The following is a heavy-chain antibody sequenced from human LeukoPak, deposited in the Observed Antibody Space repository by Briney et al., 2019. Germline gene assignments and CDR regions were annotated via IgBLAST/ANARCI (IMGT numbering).Heavy chain of an antibody. J-gene: IGHJ3*02. CDR3: SRHRGNDGFDI. Sequence: SETLSLTCTVSGDSISSHYWSWIRQPPGKGPEWIGYISYSGSTEYTPPLSSRVTISIDTARNQFSLKLTSVTAADTALYYCSRHRGNDGFDIWGQGTKVTVSS. CDR1: GDSISSHY. D-gene: IGHD3-10*01. CDR2: ISYSGST. V-gene: IGHV4-59*08.